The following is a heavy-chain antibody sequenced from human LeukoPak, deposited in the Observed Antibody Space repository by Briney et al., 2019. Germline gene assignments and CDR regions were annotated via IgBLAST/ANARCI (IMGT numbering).Heavy chain of an antibody. CDR3: AKSQARGGISGTIMAIVDS. CDR1: GFTFRSYG. V-gene: IGHV3-30*18. Sequence: PGGSLRLSCAASGFTFRSYGMHWVRQAPGKGLEWVAVISYDGSNKYYADSVKGRFIISRDNSKNTLYLQMNSLRAEDTAVYYCAKSQARGGISGTIMAIVDSWGQGALVTVSS. J-gene: IGHJ4*02. CDR2: ISYDGSNK. D-gene: IGHD5-24*01.